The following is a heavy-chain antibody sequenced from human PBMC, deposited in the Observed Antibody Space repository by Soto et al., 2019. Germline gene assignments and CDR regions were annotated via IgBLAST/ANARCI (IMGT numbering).Heavy chain of an antibody. D-gene: IGHD4-17*01. CDR1: GITFSSYA. V-gene: IGHV3-30-3*01. Sequence: QVQLVESGGGVVQPGRSLRLSCTASGITFSSYAMHWVRQAPGKGLEWVAIISYDGSNKYYSDSVKGRFTISRDNSKNTLYLQMNSLRSDDTAVYYCARDRTLNCDYRLDYWGQGTLVTVSS. CDR3: ARDRTLNCDYRLDY. J-gene: IGHJ4*02. CDR2: ISYDGSNK.